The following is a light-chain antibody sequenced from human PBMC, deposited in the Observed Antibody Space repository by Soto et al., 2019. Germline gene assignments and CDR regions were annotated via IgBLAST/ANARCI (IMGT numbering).Light chain of an antibody. CDR3: SSYTISSLYV. CDR1: SSDVGGYNY. V-gene: IGLV2-14*01. Sequence: QSVLTQPAPVSGSPGQSITISCTGTSSDVGGYNYVYWYQHHPGKAPKLMIYEVANRPSGISNRFSGSKSGNTASLTISGLQTEDEADYYCSSYTISSLYVFGTGTKVTVL. J-gene: IGLJ1*01. CDR2: EVA.